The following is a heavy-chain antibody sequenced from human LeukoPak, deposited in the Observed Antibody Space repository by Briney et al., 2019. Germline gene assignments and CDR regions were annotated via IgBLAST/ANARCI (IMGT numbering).Heavy chain of an antibody. J-gene: IGHJ6*03. Sequence: ASVKVSCKASGYTFTGYYMHWVRQAPGQGLEWMGWINPNSGGTNYAQKFQGRVTMTRGTSISTAYMELSRLRSDDTAAYYCARDKGCSGGSCYYYYMDVWGKGTTVTVSS. D-gene: IGHD2-15*01. CDR1: GYTFTGYY. CDR2: INPNSGGT. V-gene: IGHV1-2*02. CDR3: ARDKGCSGGSCYYYYMDV.